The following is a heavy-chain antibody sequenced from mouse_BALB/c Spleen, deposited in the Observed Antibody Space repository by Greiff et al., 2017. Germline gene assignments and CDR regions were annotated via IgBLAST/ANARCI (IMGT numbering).Heavy chain of an antibody. CDR1: GFTFSSFG. D-gene: IGHD1-1*01. V-gene: IGHV5-17*02. Sequence: EVMLVESGGGLVQPGGSRKLSCAASGFTFSSFGMHWVRQAPEKGLEWVAYISSGSSTIYYADTVKGRFTISRDNPKNTLFLQMTSLRSEDTAMYYCARRRGYGSRHHYYAMDDWGQGTSVTVSS. CDR3: ARRRGYGSRHHYYAMDD. J-gene: IGHJ4*01. CDR2: ISSGSSTI.